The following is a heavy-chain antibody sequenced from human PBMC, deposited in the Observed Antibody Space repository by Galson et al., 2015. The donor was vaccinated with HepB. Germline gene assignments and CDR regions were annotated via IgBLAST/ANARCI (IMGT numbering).Heavy chain of an antibody. J-gene: IGHJ4*02. CDR3: ARFTAVAGWYFDY. CDR1: GFTFSSYE. V-gene: IGHV3-48*03. CDR2: ISSSGSTI. Sequence: SLRLSCAASGFTFSSYEMNWVRQAPGKGLEWVSYISSSGSTIYYADSVKGRFTISRDNAKNSLYLQMNSLRAEDTAVYYCARFTAVAGWYFDYWGQGTMVTVSS. D-gene: IGHD6-19*01.